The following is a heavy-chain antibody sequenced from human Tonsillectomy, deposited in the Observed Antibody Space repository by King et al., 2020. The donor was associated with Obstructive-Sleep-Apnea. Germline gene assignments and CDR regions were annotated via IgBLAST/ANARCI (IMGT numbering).Heavy chain of an antibody. J-gene: IGHJ4*02. CDR2: IYHFGST. V-gene: IGHV4-30-2*01. Sequence: QLQESGSGLVKPSQTLSLTCAVSGGSISSGGSSWSWIRQPPGKGLEWIGHIYHFGSTYYNPSLKSRLTISVDRSDNQFSLKLRSVTAADTAVYYCAREIGDSFFDYWGQGTLVTVSS. CDR1: GGSISSGGSS. D-gene: IGHD4-17*01. CDR3: AREIGDSFFDY.